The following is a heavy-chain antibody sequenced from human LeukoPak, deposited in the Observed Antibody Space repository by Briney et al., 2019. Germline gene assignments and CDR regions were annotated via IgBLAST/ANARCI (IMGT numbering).Heavy chain of an antibody. Sequence: PSETLSLTCAVSGGSISSGGYSWSWIRQPPGKGLEWIGYIYHSGSTYYNPSLKSRVTKSVDRSKNQFSLKLSSVTAADTAVYYCARGTGLFDYWGQGTLVTVSS. J-gene: IGHJ4*02. D-gene: IGHD3/OR15-3a*01. V-gene: IGHV4-30-2*01. CDR1: GGSISSGGYS. CDR2: IYHSGST. CDR3: ARGTGLFDY.